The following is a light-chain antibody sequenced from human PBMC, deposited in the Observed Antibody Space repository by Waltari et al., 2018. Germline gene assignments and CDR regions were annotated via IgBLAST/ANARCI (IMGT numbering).Light chain of an antibody. V-gene: IGLV2-14*01. Sequence: QSALTQPASVSGSPGQSITISCTGTSSDVGGYNSVSWSQQHPGKAPKLMIYEVSNRPSGVSNRFSGSKSGNTASLTISGLQAEDEADYYCSSYTSSSTLPVVFGGGTKLTVL. J-gene: IGLJ2*01. CDR2: EVS. CDR1: SSDVGGYNS. CDR3: SSYTSSSTLPVV.